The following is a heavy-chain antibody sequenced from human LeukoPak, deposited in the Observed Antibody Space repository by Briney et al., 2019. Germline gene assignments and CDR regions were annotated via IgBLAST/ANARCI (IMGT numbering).Heavy chain of an antibody. D-gene: IGHD5-12*01. CDR3: ARALIYSGYQPTTIDY. Sequence: GGSLRLSCAASGFTFSSYWMHWVRQAPGKGLVWVSRINSDGSSTSYADSVKGRFTISRDNAKNTLYLQMNSLRAEDTAVYYCARALIYSGYQPTTIDYWGQGTLVTVSS. CDR1: GFTFSSYW. CDR2: INSDGSST. J-gene: IGHJ4*02. V-gene: IGHV3-74*01.